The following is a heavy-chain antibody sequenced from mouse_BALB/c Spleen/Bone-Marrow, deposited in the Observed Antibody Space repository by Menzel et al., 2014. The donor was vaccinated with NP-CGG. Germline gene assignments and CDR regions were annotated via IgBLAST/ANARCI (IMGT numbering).Heavy chain of an antibody. V-gene: IGHV1S81*02. CDR1: GYTFTSYC. J-gene: IGHJ4*01. CDR2: INPSNGGT. Sequence: VQLQQSGAELVKPGASVKLSCKASGYTFTSYCMYWVKQRPGQGLEWIGGINPSNGGTNFNEKFKSKATLTVDKSSSAAYMQRGSLTSEDSAVYYCTRYTYGDYPYYYAMDYWGQGTSGTVSS. D-gene: IGHD2-13*01. CDR3: TRYTYGDYPYYYAMDY.